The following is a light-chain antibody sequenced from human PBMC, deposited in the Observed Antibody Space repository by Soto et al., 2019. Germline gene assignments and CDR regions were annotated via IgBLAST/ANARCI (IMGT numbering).Light chain of an antibody. V-gene: IGKV1-33*01. CDR2: DAS. CDR1: QGISNS. CDR3: HQYNNDPFT. Sequence: DIQMTQSPSSLSASVGDTITITCRASQGISNSLNWYQLRPGEAPKLLIYDASNLAPGVPSRFSGSGSGTHFIFTVSSLQTEDIATYYCHQYNNDPFTFGPGTKVDLK. J-gene: IGKJ3*01.